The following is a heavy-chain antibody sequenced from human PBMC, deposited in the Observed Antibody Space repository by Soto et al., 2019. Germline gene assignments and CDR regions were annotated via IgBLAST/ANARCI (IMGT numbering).Heavy chain of an antibody. D-gene: IGHD3-9*01. CDR3: AKGVYYDVLTGCLN. CDR2: ISWNSGTI. J-gene: IGHJ4*02. Sequence: EVQLVESGGGLVQPGRSLRLSCAASGFTFDDYAMHWVRQAPGKGLEWVSGISWNSGTIGYADSVKGRFTISRDNANKSLYLQMNSLRPEDTALYDCAKGVYYDVLTGCLNLGQGTLVTVSS. V-gene: IGHV3-9*01. CDR1: GFTFDDYA.